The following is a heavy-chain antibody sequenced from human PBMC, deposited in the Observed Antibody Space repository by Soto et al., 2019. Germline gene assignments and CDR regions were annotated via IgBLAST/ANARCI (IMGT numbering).Heavy chain of an antibody. CDR3: ARDHGGYCSGGSCLTNYYYYYGMDV. Sequence: PGGSLRLSCAASGFTFSSYAMHWVRQAPGKGLEWVAVISYDGSNKYYADSVKGRFTISRDNSKNTLYLQMNSLRAEDTAVYYCARDHGGYCSGGSCLTNYYYYYGMDVWGQGTTVTVSS. CDR1: GFTFSSYA. V-gene: IGHV3-30-3*01. D-gene: IGHD2-15*01. J-gene: IGHJ6*02. CDR2: ISYDGSNK.